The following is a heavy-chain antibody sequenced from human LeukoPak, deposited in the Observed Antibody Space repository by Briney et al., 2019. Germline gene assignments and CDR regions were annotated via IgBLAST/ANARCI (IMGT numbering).Heavy chain of an antibody. J-gene: IGHJ6*02. CDR1: GGSVNSGSYY. D-gene: IGHD7-27*01. CDR2: IFYSGST. Sequence: PSETLSLTCTVSGGSVNSGSYYWSWIRQPPGKGLEWIGYIFYSGSTNYNPSLKSRVTISIDTSKNQFSLKLSSVTAADTAVYYCARAPWVLYYYYGMDVWGQGTTVTVSS. V-gene: IGHV4-61*01. CDR3: ARAPWVLYYYYGMDV.